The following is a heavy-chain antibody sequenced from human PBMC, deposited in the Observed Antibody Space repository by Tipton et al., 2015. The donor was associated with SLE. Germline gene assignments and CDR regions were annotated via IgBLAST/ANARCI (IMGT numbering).Heavy chain of an antibody. D-gene: IGHD1-20*01. CDR1: GGSISSGSYY. CDR3: ARDAGRDITGTHGAFDI. V-gene: IGHV4-61*02. J-gene: IGHJ3*02. CDR2: IYTSGST. Sequence: LRLSCTVSGGSISSGSYYWSWIRQPAGKGLEWIGRIYTSGSTNYNPSLKSRVTISVDTSKNQFSLKLSSVTAADTAVYYCARDAGRDITGTHGAFDIWGQGTMVTVSS.